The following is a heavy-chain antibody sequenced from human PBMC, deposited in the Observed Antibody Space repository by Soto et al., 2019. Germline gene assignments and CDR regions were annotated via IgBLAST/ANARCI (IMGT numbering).Heavy chain of an antibody. V-gene: IGHV1-2*02. CDR2: INPNSGGT. J-gene: IGHJ4*02. CDR3: ARDPGQWEPQGIDY. CDR1: GYTFTGYY. Sequence: ASVKVSCKASGYTFTGYYMHWVRQAPGQGLEWMGWINPNSGGTNYAQKLQGRVTMTTDTSTSTAYMELRSLRSDDTAVYYCARDPGQWEPQGIDYWGEGTLVTVSS. D-gene: IGHD1-26*01.